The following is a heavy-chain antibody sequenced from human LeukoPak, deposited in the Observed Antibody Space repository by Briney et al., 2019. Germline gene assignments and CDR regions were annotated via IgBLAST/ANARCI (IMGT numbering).Heavy chain of an antibody. D-gene: IGHD1-1*01. V-gene: IGHV3-23*01. CDR1: GFTFNKYA. Sequence: GGSLRLSCASSGFTFNKYAMTWVRQAPGKGLEWVSSITASGGSTYCADSVKGRFTIPRDNSKNTLYLQMSSLRAEDTAVYYCARDYPTSGIVTIFDYWGQGTLVTVSS. CDR2: ITASGGST. CDR3: ARDYPTSGIVTIFDY. J-gene: IGHJ4*02.